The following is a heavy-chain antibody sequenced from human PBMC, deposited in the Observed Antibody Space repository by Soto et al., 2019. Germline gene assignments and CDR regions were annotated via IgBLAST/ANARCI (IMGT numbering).Heavy chain of an antibody. J-gene: IGHJ4*02. CDR1: GGSISSGGYY. CDR2: IYYSGST. V-gene: IGHV4-31*03. CDR3: AKDISGYPQFYFDY. D-gene: IGHD3-22*01. Sequence: TLSLTCTVSGGSISSGGYYWNWIRQHPGKGLEWIGYIYYSGSTYYNPSLKSRVTISVDTSKNQFSLKLSSVTAADTAVYYCAKDISGYPQFYFDYWGPGTLVTVSS.